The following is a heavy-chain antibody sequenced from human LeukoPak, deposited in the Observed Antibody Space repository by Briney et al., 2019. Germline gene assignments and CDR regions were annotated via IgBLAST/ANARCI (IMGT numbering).Heavy chain of an antibody. CDR2: IKQDGSEK. CDR1: GFTFSSYW. V-gene: IGHV3-7*01. CDR3: ARVPNQGGTEPYSSSWSDY. J-gene: IGHJ4*02. D-gene: IGHD6-13*01. Sequence: GGTLRLSCAASGFTFSSYWMSWVRQPPGKGLEWVANIKQDGSEKYYVDPVKGRFTISRDNSKNTLYLQINSLRAEDTAVYDCARVPNQGGTEPYSSSWSDYWGRGTLVTVSS.